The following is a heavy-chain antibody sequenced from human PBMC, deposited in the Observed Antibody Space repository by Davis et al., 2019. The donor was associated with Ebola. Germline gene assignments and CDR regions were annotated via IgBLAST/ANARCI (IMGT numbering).Heavy chain of an antibody. D-gene: IGHD3-22*01. CDR1: GYTFTSYY. CDR3: ARGGISMTVVPRDYYHGLDV. Sequence: AASVTVSCKASGYTFTSYYMHWVRQAPGQGLEWMGRINPNSGGTNYAQKFQVRVTMTRDTSLITAYMELRRLRSDDTAVYYCARGGISMTVVPRDYYHGLDVWGQGTTVTVSS. V-gene: IGHV1-2*06. CDR2: INPNSGGT. J-gene: IGHJ6*02.